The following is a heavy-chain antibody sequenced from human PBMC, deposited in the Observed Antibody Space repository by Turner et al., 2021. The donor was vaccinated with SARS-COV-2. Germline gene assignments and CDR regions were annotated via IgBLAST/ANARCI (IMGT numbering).Heavy chain of an antibody. J-gene: IGHJ4*02. D-gene: IGHD3-3*01. V-gene: IGHV4-39*01. Sequence: QLQLQESGPGLVKPSETLSLTCTVSGGSISSSSYYWCWIRQPPGKGLEWIGSIYYSGSTYYNPSLKSRVTISVDTSKNQFSLKLSSVTAADTAVYYCARRRFMSGYSFDYWGQGTLVTVSS. CDR2: IYYSGST. CDR3: ARRRFMSGYSFDY. CDR1: GGSISSSSYY.